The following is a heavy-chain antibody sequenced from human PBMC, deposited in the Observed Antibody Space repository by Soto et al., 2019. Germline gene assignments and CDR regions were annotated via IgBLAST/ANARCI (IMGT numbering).Heavy chain of an antibody. V-gene: IGHV4-59*01. Sequence: SETQSLTCTVSGGSFSSYYWSWIRQPPGKGLEWIGHIYYSGSTKYNPSLKNRVTLSVDTSKNQLSLKLSSVTAADTAVYYCARDYYYDSRGYPVAQYYGMDVWGQGTKGIVSS. CDR3: ARDYYYDSRGYPVAQYYGMDV. CDR1: GGSFSSYY. CDR2: IYYSGST. D-gene: IGHD3-22*01. J-gene: IGHJ6*02.